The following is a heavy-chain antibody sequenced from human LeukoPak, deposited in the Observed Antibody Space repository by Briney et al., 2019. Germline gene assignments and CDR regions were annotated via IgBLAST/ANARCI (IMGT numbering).Heavy chain of an antibody. CDR3: ARDYWLILGGNFDY. CDR1: GFTFSSYA. Sequence: GRSLRLSCAASGFTFSSYAMHWVRQAPGKGLEWVAVISYDGSNKYYADSVKGRFTISRDNSKNTLYLQMNSLRAEDTAVYHCARDYWLILGGNFDYWGQGTLVTVSS. V-gene: IGHV3-30*04. CDR2: ISYDGSNK. D-gene: IGHD3/OR15-3a*01. J-gene: IGHJ4*02.